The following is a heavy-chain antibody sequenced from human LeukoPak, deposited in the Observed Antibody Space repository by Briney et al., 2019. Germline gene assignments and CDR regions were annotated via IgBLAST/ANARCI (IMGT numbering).Heavy chain of an antibody. CDR3: ARDQSGEWEPVSGWWFDP. J-gene: IGHJ5*02. CDR2: INPSGGST. Sequence: AASVKVSCKSSGYTFTSHYMHWVRQAPGQGLEWMGIINPSGGSTSYAQKFQGRVTMTRDMSTSTDYMELSSLRSEDTAVYYCARDQSGEWEPVSGWWFDPWGQGTLVTVSS. CDR1: GYTFTSHY. V-gene: IGHV1-46*01. D-gene: IGHD1-26*01.